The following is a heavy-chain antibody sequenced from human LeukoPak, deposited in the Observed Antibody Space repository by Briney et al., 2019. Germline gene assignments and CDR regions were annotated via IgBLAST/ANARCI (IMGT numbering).Heavy chain of an antibody. CDR3: AKGGDNVWFDP. Sequence: PGGSLRLSCAASGFTFSGYWMHWVRQAPGKGLVWVSRIDSDGGDAVYADSVKGRFTISRDNAKSTLYLQMNSLTVEDTAVYYCAKGGDNVWFDPRGQGTLVTVSS. J-gene: IGHJ5*02. CDR2: IDSDGGDA. D-gene: IGHD2-21*02. V-gene: IGHV3-74*01. CDR1: GFTFSGYW.